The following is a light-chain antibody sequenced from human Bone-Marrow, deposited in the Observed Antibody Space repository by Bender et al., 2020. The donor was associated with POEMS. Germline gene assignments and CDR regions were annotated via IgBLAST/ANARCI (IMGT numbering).Light chain of an antibody. J-gene: IGLJ2*01. CDR2: EDN. CDR3: CSYARGYSVV. V-gene: IGLV2-23*01. Sequence: QSALTQPASVSGSPGQSITISCTGTSSDVGSYNVVSWYQQHPGKAPKLMIYEDNKRPSGVSDRFSASKSGDTASLTISGLQAEDEADYHCCSYARGYSVVFGGGTKVTVL. CDR1: SSDVGSYNV.